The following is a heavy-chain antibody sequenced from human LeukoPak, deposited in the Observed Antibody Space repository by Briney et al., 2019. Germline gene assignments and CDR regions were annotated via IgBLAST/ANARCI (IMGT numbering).Heavy chain of an antibody. CDR1: GGTFSSYA. Sequence: SVKVSCKASGGTFSSYATSWVRQAPGQGLEWMGGIIPIFGTANYAQKFQGRVTITADESTSTAYMELSSLRSEDTAVYYCARDTIFGVVTSYGMDVWGQGTTVTVSS. D-gene: IGHD3-3*01. CDR3: ARDTIFGVVTSYGMDV. CDR2: IIPIFGTA. V-gene: IGHV1-69*13. J-gene: IGHJ6*02.